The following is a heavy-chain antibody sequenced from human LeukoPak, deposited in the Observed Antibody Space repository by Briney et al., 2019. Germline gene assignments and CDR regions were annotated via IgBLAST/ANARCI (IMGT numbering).Heavy chain of an antibody. D-gene: IGHD1-26*01. V-gene: IGHV3-21*01. CDR3: AGGIPDYPRTPPLDY. J-gene: IGHJ4*02. Sequence: PGGSLRLSCAASGFTFSSYSMNWVRQAPGKGLEWVSSISSSSSYIYYADSVKGRFTISRDNAKNSLYLQMNSLRAEDTAVYYCAGGIPDYPRTPPLDYWGQGTLVTVSS. CDR1: GFTFSSYS. CDR2: ISSSSSYI.